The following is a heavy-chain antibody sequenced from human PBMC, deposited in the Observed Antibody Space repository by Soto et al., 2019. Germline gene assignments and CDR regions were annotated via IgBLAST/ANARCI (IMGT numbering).Heavy chain of an antibody. CDR1: SFSISSGYY. CDR2: IYYSGST. V-gene: IGHV4-61*01. J-gene: IGHJ6*02. D-gene: IGHD3-10*01. Sequence: SETLSLTCAVSSFSISSGYYWSWIRQPPGKGLEWIGYIYYSGSTNYNPSLKSRVTISVDTSKNQFSLKLSSVTAADTAVYYCARDGEDGMDVWGQGTTVTVSS. CDR3: ARDGEDGMDV.